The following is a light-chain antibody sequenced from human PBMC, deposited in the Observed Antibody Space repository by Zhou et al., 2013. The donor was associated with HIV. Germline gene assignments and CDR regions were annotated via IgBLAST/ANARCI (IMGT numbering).Light chain of an antibody. CDR2: GAS. CDR3: QQRSNWLT. V-gene: IGKV3D-20*02. Sequence: EIVLTQSPGTLSLSPGERATLSCRASQSVSSSYFAWYHQKPGQAPRLLIYGASSRATGIPDRFSGSGSGTDFTLTISRLEPEDFAVYYCQQRSNWLTFGGGTKVEIK. J-gene: IGKJ4*01. CDR1: QSVSSSY.